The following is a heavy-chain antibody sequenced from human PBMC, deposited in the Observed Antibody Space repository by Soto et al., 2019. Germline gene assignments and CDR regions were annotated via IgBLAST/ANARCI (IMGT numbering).Heavy chain of an antibody. CDR1: GGSISSGGYY. Sequence: SETLSLTCTVSGGSISSGGYYWSWIRQHPGKGLEWIGYIYYSGSTYYNPSLKSRVIISGDTSKNQFSLKLSSVTAADTAVYYCARTLGYCSGGSCYRDAFDIWGQGTMVTVSS. CDR3: ARTLGYCSGGSCYRDAFDI. CDR2: IYYSGST. D-gene: IGHD2-15*01. J-gene: IGHJ3*02. V-gene: IGHV4-31*03.